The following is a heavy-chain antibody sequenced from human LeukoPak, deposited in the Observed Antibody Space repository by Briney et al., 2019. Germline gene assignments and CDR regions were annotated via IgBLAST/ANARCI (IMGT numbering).Heavy chain of an antibody. CDR2: IYYSGST. CDR3: ARGLLYYYDSSGYLDY. D-gene: IGHD3-22*01. Sequence: SETLSLTCTVSGGSVSSGSYYWSWIRQPPGKGLEWIGYIYYSGSTNYNPSLKSRVTISVDTSKNQFSLKLSSVTAADAAVYYCARGLLYYYDSSGYLDYWGQGTLVTVSS. J-gene: IGHJ4*02. V-gene: IGHV4-61*01. CDR1: GGSVSSGSYY.